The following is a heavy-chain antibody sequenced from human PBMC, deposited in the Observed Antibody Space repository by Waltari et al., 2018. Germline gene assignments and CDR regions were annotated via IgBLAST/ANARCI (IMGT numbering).Heavy chain of an antibody. CDR2: INEDERTK. Sequence: VQLVESGGGLVQPGESLRLSCAASGFTFSTYWMTWVRQVPGKGREWVANINEDERTKHYGDSVKGRFTISRDNTKNSLYLQMNNLRAEDTAVYYCARHTSWSFDYWGQGSLVTVSS. CDR1: GFTFSTYW. CDR3: ARHTSWSFDY. V-gene: IGHV3-7*01. D-gene: IGHD2-2*01. J-gene: IGHJ4*02.